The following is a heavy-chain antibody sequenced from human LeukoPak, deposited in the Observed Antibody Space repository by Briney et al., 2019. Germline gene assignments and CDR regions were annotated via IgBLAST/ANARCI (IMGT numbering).Heavy chain of an antibody. CDR3: ARIDAFDI. V-gene: IGHV3-21*06. J-gene: IGHJ3*02. CDR2: ISSRGSYT. CDR1: GFTFSNYN. Sequence: GGPLRLSCAASGFTFSNYNMNWVRQAPGKGLEWVSYISSRGSYTYYADSVKGRFTITRDNAKNSLYLQMNSLRAEDTAVYYCARIDAFDIWGQGTMVTVS.